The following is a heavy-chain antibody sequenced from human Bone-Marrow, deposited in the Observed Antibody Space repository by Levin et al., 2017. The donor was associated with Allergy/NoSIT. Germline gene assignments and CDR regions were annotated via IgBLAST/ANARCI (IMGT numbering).Heavy chain of an antibody. D-gene: IGHD6-6*01. J-gene: IGHJ6*02. CDR1: GFTFDDYA. CDR2: ITSQSENL. V-gene: IGHV3-9*01. Sequence: GGSLRLSCVASGFTFDDYALHWVRQAPGKGLEWVSYITSQSENLCYADSVKGRFTISRDNAKNSLYLQMNSLRTDDTALYYCARTDEYSTSSGYYCGMDVWGQGTTVTVSS. CDR3: ARTDEYSTSSGYYCGMDV.